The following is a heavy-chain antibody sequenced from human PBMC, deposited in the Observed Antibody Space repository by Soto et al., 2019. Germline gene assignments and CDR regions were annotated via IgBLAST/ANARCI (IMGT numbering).Heavy chain of an antibody. CDR3: AKDIVRGLRSTLDS. J-gene: IGHJ5*01. Sequence: ESGGGLVQPGRSLRLSCVASGFTFDDYAMHWVRQAPGKGLEWVSGITWNSGGRDYSYSVRGRFTISRDNADNSLYLQMSRLRPEDTAFYYCAKDIVRGLRSTLDSWGHGTLVTGSS. CDR2: ITWNSGGR. CDR1: GFTFDDYA. V-gene: IGHV3-9*01. D-gene: IGHD3-10*01.